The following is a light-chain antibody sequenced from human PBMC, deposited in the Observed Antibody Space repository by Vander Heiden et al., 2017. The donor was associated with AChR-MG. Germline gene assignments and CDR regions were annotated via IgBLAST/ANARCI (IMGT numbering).Light chain of an antibody. CDR2: AAS. Sequence: DIQMTQSPSSLSASVGDRVTITCRASQSISSYLNWYLQKPGKAPKLLIFAASSLQSGVPSRFSGSGSGTDFTLSISRLQPEDFATYYCQQSYSTPLTFGGGTKVEIK. V-gene: IGKV1-39*01. J-gene: IGKJ4*01. CDR1: QSISSY. CDR3: QQSYSTPLT.